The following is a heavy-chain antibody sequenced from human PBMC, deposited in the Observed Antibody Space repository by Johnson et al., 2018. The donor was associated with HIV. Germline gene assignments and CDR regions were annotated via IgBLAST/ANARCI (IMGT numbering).Heavy chain of an antibody. CDR3: ARVRPNPTVTTRGAAFDI. V-gene: IGHV3-11*04. J-gene: IGHJ3*02. Sequence: QVQLVESGGGLVKPGGSLRLSCAASGFTFSDYYMSWIRQAPGKGLEWVSYISSSGSTIYYADSVKGRFTISRDNSKNTLYLQMNSLRAEDTAVYYCARVRPNPTVTTRGAAFDIWGQGTMVTVSS. CDR2: ISSSGSTI. CDR1: GFTFSDYY. D-gene: IGHD4-17*01.